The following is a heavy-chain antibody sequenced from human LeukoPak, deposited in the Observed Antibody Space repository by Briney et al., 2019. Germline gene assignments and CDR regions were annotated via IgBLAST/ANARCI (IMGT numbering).Heavy chain of an antibody. D-gene: IGHD5-18*01. CDR2: IYHSGST. V-gene: IGHV4-4*02. CDR1: GGYISSGNW. Sequence: SETLSLTCAVSGGYISSGNWWSWVRQPPGKGLEWIGEIYHSGSTNYNPSLKSRVTISVDTSKNQFSLKLSSVTAAGTAVYYCAREVRYGYGFDYWGQGTLVTVSA. J-gene: IGHJ4*02. CDR3: AREVRYGYGFDY.